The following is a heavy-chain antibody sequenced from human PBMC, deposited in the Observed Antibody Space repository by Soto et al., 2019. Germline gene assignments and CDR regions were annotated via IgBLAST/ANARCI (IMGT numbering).Heavy chain of an antibody. V-gene: IGHV3-48*04. CDR1: GFTFSSYS. CDR3: ARDPWSYYGSGSYYGMDV. Sequence: GGSLRLSCAASGFTFSSYSMNWVRQAPGKGLEWVSYISSSSSTIYYADSVKGRFTISRDNAKNSLYLQMNSLRAEDTAVYYCARDPWSYYGSGSYYGMDVWGQGTTVTVSS. D-gene: IGHD3-10*01. CDR2: ISSSSSTI. J-gene: IGHJ6*02.